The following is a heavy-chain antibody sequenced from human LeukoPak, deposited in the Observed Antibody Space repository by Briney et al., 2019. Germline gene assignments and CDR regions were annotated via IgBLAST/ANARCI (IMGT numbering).Heavy chain of an antibody. CDR1: GFTFSSYG. J-gene: IGHJ4*02. CDR3: ARVGQGSGSYCKNPMDY. CDR2: IWYDGSNK. D-gene: IGHD3-10*01. V-gene: IGHV3-33*01. Sequence: GRSLRLSCAASGFTFSSYGMHWVRQAPGKGLEWVAVIWYDGSNKYYADSVKGRFTISRDNSKNTLYLQMNSLRAEDTAVYYCARVGQGSGSYCKNPMDYWGQGTLVTVSS.